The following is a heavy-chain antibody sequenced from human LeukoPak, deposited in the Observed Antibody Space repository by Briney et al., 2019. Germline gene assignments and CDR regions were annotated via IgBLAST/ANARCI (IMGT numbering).Heavy chain of an antibody. CDR2: INHSGST. Sequence: SETLSLTCAVYGGSFIGYYWSWIRQPPGKVLEWIGEINHSGSTNYNPSLKSRVTISVDTSKNQFSLKLSSVTAADTAVYYCARGYCSGGSCYEDLYYMDVWGKGTTVTVSS. D-gene: IGHD2-15*01. CDR3: ARGYCSGGSCYEDLYYMDV. J-gene: IGHJ6*03. V-gene: IGHV4-34*01. CDR1: GGSFIGYY.